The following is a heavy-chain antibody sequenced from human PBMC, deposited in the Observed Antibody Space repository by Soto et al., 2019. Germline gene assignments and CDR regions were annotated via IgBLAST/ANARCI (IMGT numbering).Heavy chain of an antibody. Sequence: QVQLQQWGAGLLKPSETLSLTCAVYGGSFSAYYWSWIRQPPGKGLEWIGEINHSGSTTYNPSLKSRVTISVVRSKNQFSLKLSSGTAADTALYYCARGVGYAGVDYWGQGTLVTVSS. J-gene: IGHJ4*02. D-gene: IGHD5-12*01. CDR2: INHSGST. CDR3: ARGVGYAGVDY. V-gene: IGHV4-34*01. CDR1: GGSFSAYY.